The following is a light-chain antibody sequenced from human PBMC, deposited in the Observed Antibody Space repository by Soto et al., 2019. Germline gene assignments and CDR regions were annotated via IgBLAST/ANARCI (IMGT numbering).Light chain of an antibody. CDR2: GAS. CDR1: QSVSKSY. Sequence: EIVLTQSPGTLSLSPGERATLSCRASQSVSKSYLAWYQQKPGQAPSLLIYGASSKATGIPVRFSSSGSGNVFTLTISRLEPEDFAVYYCQQYGSSPPVAFGQGTRLEIK. V-gene: IGKV3-20*01. CDR3: QQYGSSPPVA. J-gene: IGKJ5*01.